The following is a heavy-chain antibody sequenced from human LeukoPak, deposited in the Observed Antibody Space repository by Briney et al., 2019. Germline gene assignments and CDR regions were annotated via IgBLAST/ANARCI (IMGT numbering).Heavy chain of an antibody. CDR3: AKEPIVSLRWFDY. Sequence: PGGSLRLSCAASGFTFSSYSMNWVRQAPGKGLEWVSSISSSSDYVYYADSVQGRFTISRDNTKNSLYLQMNSLRAEDTAVYYCAKEPIVSLRWFDYWGQGTLVTVSS. D-gene: IGHD4-23*01. J-gene: IGHJ4*02. CDR2: ISSSSDYV. V-gene: IGHV3-21*04. CDR1: GFTFSSYS.